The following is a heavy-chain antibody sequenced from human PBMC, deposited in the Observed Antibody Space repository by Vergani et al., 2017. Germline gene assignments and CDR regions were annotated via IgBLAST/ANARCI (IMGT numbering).Heavy chain of an antibody. D-gene: IGHD6-13*01. J-gene: IGHJ2*01. CDR2: INWNSDSI. CDR3: VKDIAASGNYWYFDL. Sequence: VQLLESGGGVVRPGGSLRLSCAASGFTFDDYAMHWVRQAPGKGLEWVSGINWNSDSIAYADSVKGRFTISRDNAKNFLYLQMNSLRAEDTALYYCVKDIAASGNYWYFDLWGRGTLVTVSS. V-gene: IGHV3-9*01. CDR1: GFTFDDYA.